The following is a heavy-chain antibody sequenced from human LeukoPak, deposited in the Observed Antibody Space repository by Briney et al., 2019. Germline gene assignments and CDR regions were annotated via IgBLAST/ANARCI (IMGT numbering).Heavy chain of an antibody. CDR3: ARDYPGSGSYYTYYYYYYGMDV. V-gene: IGHV3-21*01. J-gene: IGHJ6*02. CDR2: ISSSSSYI. Sequence: GGSLRLSCAVSGFTFSSYSMSWVRQAPGGGVECVSSISSSSSYIYYADSVKGRFTISRDNAKNSLYLQMNRLRAEDTAVYYCARDYPGSGSYYTYYYYYYGMDVWGQGTTVTVSS. CDR1: GFTFSSYS. D-gene: IGHD3-10*01.